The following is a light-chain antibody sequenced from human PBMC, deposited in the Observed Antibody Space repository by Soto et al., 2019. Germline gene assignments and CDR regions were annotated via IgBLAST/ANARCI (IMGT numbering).Light chain of an antibody. CDR1: QSVSSYY. Sequence: EIVLTQSPGTLSLSPGERATLSCRASQSVSSYYLAWYQQKPGQAPRLLIYAASSRATGIPDRFSGGGSGTEFTLTISNLQSEDFAVYYCQHYNHWLWTFGQGTKVDIK. J-gene: IGKJ1*01. CDR2: AAS. V-gene: IGKV3-20*01. CDR3: QHYNHWLWT.